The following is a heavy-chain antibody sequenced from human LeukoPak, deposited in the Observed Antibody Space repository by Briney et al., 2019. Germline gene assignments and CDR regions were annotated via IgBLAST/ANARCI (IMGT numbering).Heavy chain of an antibody. CDR1: GYTFTGYY. CDR2: INPSSGGT. D-gene: IGHD3-22*01. V-gene: IGHV1-2*02. Sequence: ASVKVSCKASGYTFTGYYMHWVGQAPGQGLEWMGWINPSSGGTNYAQKFQGRVTMTRDTSISTAYMELSRLRSDDTAVYYCARGNSNYYDSSGQGELDYWGQGTLVTVSS. J-gene: IGHJ4*02. CDR3: ARGNSNYYDSSGQGELDY.